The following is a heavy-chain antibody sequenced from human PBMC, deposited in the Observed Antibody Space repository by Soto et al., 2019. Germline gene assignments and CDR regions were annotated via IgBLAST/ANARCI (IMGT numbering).Heavy chain of an antibody. J-gene: IGHJ5*02. CDR2: INPKSRGT. CDR1: LYTFADYF. CDR3: ARVTLKAGNWFDP. Sequence: AASVEVSCQACLYTFADYFIHWVRQAPGQGFEWMGWINPKSRGTTYAQKFQGRVTMTRDTSNSTAYMELRGLRSDDTAIYYCARVTLKAGNWFDPWGQGNLVTVSA. V-gene: IGHV1-2*02.